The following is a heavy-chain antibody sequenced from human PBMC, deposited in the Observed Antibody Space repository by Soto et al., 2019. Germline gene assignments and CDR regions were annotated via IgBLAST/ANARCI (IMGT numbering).Heavy chain of an antibody. J-gene: IGHJ4*02. CDR1: GFTFSFYA. V-gene: IGHV3-30*04. Sequence: GSLRLSCAASGFTFSFYAMHWVRQAPGKGLEWVAVISYNGRNKHYVDSVKGRFTISRDNSQDTLYLQMDSLRPDDTAVYYCARKAKTGDRSQFYFASWGQGTLVTVSS. CDR2: ISYNGRNK. D-gene: IGHD7-27*01. CDR3: ARKAKTGDRSQFYFAS.